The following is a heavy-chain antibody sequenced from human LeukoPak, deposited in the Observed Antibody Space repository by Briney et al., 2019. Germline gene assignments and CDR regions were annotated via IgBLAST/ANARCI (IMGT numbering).Heavy chain of an antibody. CDR2: ITNDGRNK. J-gene: IGHJ4*02. CDR3: AKTPMTNGWYYFDY. V-gene: IGHV3-30*18. CDR1: GFTFSNYG. Sequence: AGGSLRLSCAASGFTFSNYGMHWVRQTPGKGLEWVAVITNDGRNKYYADSVKGRFTISRDNSKNSVYLQMNSLRGEDTAVYYCAKTPMTNGWYYFDYWGQGSLVTVSS. D-gene: IGHD6-19*01.